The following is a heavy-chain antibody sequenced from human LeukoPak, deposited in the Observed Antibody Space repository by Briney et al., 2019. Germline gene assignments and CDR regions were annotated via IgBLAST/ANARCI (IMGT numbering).Heavy chain of an antibody. CDR1: GDSISSGSYY. V-gene: IGHV4-61*02. Sequence: PSETLSLTCTVSGDSISSGSYYWSWIRQPAGEGLEWIGRIYSSGRTHYSPSLKSRVAISVDTSKNRFSLRLSSVTAADTAVYYCARAALRTPLTYFDYWGQGTLVTVSS. CDR2: IYSSGRT. CDR3: ARAALRTPLTYFDY. J-gene: IGHJ4*02. D-gene: IGHD5-12*01.